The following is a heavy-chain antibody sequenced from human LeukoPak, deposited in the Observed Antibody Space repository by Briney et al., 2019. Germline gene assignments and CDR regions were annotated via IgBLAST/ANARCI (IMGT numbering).Heavy chain of an antibody. J-gene: IGHJ5*02. CDR3: ARCRYRTNCQQGWFDP. Sequence: GESLKISCKGSGYSFTNYWIGWVRQTPGKGLEWMGAIYPDDSDTRYSPSFQGQVTISADRSITTAYLQWNSLKASDTAMYYCARCRYRTNCQQGWFDPWGQGTLVTVSS. V-gene: IGHV5-51*01. CDR2: IYPDDSDT. D-gene: IGHD3-16*02. CDR1: GYSFTNYW.